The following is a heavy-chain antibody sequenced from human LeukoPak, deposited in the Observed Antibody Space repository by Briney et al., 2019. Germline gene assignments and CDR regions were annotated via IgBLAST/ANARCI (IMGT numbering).Heavy chain of an antibody. D-gene: IGHD2-8*01. V-gene: IGHV3-30*04. Sequence: GGSLRLSCAASGFTFSRYAMHWVRQAPGKGLEWVAVISYDGSNKYYADSVKGRFTISRDNSKNTLYLQMNSLRAEDTAVYYCAKNAMVYALSPKNPIDYWGQGTLVTVSS. CDR1: GFTFSRYA. CDR2: ISYDGSNK. J-gene: IGHJ4*02. CDR3: AKNAMVYALSPKNPIDY.